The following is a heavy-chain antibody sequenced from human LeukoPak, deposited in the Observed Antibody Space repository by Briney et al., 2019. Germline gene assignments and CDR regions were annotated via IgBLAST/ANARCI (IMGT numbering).Heavy chain of an antibody. J-gene: IGHJ5*02. D-gene: IGHD2-2*01. CDR1: GGSISSGSYY. CDR3: ARGRGIVVVPAATGEWFDP. CDR2: IYTSGST. V-gene: IGHV4-61*02. Sequence: SETLSLTCTVSGGSISSGSYYWSWIRQPAGKGLEWIGRIYTSGSTNYNPSLKSRVTISVDTSKNQFSLKLSSVTAADTAVYYCARGRGIVVVPAATGEWFDPWGQGTLVTVSS.